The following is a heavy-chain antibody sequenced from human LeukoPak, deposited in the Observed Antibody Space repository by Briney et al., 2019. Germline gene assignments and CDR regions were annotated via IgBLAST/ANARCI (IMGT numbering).Heavy chain of an antibody. CDR3: TRTGSTGGY. D-gene: IGHD1-7*01. V-gene: IGHV4-61*01. J-gene: IGHJ4*02. CDR2: IHYSGST. Sequence: SETLSLTCTVSGGSVSGGNYYCSWIRQSPGKGLEWIGYIHYSGSTVYNPSLKSRVTMSIDASKNQFSLNLSSATAADTAVYYCTRTGSTGGYWGQGTLVTVSS. CDR1: GGSVSGGNYY.